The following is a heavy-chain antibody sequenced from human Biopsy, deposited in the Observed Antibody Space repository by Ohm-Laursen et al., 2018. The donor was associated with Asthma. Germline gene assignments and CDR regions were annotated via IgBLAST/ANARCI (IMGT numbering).Heavy chain of an antibody. CDR3: ARDGPVGAPSDY. CDR2: VIPIYGTT. CDR1: GDILSSFG. Sequence: SVKVSCKAHGDILSSFGIKWVRKAPGQGLEWMGGVIPIYGTTHIARKFQGRVTITADESTSTAYMELRSLRSDDTAVYYCARDGPVGAPSDYWGQGTLVTVSS. D-gene: IGHD1-26*01. J-gene: IGHJ4*02. V-gene: IGHV1-69*13.